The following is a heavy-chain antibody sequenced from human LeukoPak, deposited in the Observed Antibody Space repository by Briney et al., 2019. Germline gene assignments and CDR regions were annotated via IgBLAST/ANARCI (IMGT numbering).Heavy chain of an antibody. CDR3: ARDSDWDDAFDI. J-gene: IGHJ3*02. D-gene: IGHD3-9*01. V-gene: IGHV3-21*01. CDR1: GFTFSSYS. Sequence: EPGGSLRLSCAASGFTFSSYSMNWVRQAPGKGLEWVSPISSSSSYIYYADSVKGRFTISRGNAKNSLYLQMNSLRAEDTAVYYCARDSDWDDAFDIWGQGTMVTVSS. CDR2: ISSSSSYI.